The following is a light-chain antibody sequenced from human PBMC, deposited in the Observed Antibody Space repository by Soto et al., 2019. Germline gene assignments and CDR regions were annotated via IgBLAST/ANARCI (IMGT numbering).Light chain of an antibody. V-gene: IGLV2-14*01. CDR2: EVS. CDR3: SSYTSSSTYV. Sequence: QSVLTQPASVSGSHGQSITISCTGSSTDVGGYNYVSWYQQHPGKAPKVMIYEVSNRPSGVSNRFSGSKSGNTASLTISGLQAEDEADYYCSSYTSSSTYVFGTGTKVTVL. J-gene: IGLJ1*01. CDR1: STDVGGYNY.